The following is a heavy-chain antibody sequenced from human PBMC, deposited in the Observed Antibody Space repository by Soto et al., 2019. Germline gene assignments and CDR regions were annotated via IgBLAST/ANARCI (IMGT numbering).Heavy chain of an antibody. J-gene: IGHJ6*02. Sequence: QVLLVQSGAEVKKPGSSVKVSCTASGGTFGSYGVTWVRQAPGQGLEWLGEIVPMFGTASYAQKFQGRVTLTADKSTTTVHMELSSLRSDDTAVYFCARQKAMPPHYYSGMDVWCQGTTVTVSS. V-gene: IGHV1-69*06. CDR3: ARQKAMPPHYYSGMDV. CDR2: IVPMFGTA. D-gene: IGHD2-2*01. CDR1: GGTFGSYG.